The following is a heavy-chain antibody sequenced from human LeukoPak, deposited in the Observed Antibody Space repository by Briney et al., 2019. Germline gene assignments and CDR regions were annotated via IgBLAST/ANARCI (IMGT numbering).Heavy chain of an antibody. D-gene: IGHD5-18*01. CDR2: IKHDGNEK. Sequence: GGSLRLSCAASGFTFSSYWMSWVRQAPGKGLEWVANIKHDGNEKYHVDSVKGRFTISRDNAKNSLYLQMNSLRAEDTAVYYCARVRFSYGGEAFDSWGQGTLVTVSS. CDR3: ARVRFSYGGEAFDS. CDR1: GFTFSSYW. V-gene: IGHV3-7*01. J-gene: IGHJ4*02.